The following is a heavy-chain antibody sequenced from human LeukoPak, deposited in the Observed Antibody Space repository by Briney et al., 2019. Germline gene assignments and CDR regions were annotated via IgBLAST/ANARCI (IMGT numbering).Heavy chain of an antibody. CDR2: VSSGGSTT. D-gene: IGHD2/OR15-2a*01. V-gene: IGHV3-48*03. Sequence: TGGSLRLSCAASGFTFSNYEMNWVRQAPGKGLEWVSHVSSGGSTTHTADSVKGRFTISRDNAKNSLYLQMNSLRAEDTAVYYCARDDNRNFDYWGQGTLVTVSS. CDR1: GFTFSNYE. J-gene: IGHJ4*02. CDR3: ARDDNRNFDY.